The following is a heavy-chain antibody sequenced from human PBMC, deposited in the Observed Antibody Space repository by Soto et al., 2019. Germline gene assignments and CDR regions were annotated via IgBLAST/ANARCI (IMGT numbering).Heavy chain of an antibody. Sequence: QVQLVESGGGVVQPGRSLRLSCAASGFTFSGNGMHWIRQAPGKGLEWVAVIWFDGSIKYYSDSVKGRFTISRDNSKNTMYLQMDSLRAEDTAIYFCAREVGGRVSGTHYVLGNLDYWGQGTLVTVSS. CDR1: GFTFSGNG. D-gene: IGHD3-10*01. CDR3: AREVGGRVSGTHYVLGNLDY. CDR2: IWFDGSIK. J-gene: IGHJ4*02. V-gene: IGHV3-33*01.